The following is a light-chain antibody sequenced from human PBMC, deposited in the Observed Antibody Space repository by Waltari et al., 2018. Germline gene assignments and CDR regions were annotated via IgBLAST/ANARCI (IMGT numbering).Light chain of an antibody. CDR2: EAS. CDR1: QSVTSDH. V-gene: IGKV3-20*01. CDR3: QQYGTAPHT. J-gene: IGKJ4*01. Sequence: EIVLTQSPGTLSLSPGERATLSCRASQSVTSDHLAWYQQKPGQAPRFLMYEASNRVAGIPDRFSGSGSGTDFTLTISRVEPEDFAVYYFQQYGTAPHTFGGGTKVEL.